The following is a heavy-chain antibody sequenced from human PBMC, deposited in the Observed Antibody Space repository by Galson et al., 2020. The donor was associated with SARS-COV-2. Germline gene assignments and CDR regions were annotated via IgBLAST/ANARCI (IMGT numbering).Heavy chain of an antibody. V-gene: IGHV3-72*01. CDR2: IRIKSVGYAT. CDR1: RFIFSDHY. CDR3: TTLWFSE. D-gene: IGHD2-21*01. Sequence: QLGESLKISCAASRFIFSDHYMDWVRQSPGKGLEWLGRIRIKSVGYATDYATSVKDRFTISRDDSNSSVFLHMTSLKTEDTAIYYCTTLWFSEWGQGTLVTVSS. J-gene: IGHJ4*02.